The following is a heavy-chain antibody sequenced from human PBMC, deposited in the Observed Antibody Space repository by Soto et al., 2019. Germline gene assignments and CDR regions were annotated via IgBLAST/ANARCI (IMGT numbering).Heavy chain of an antibody. CDR3: ARVLYYYGSGSYSRSHLEAVY. J-gene: IGHJ1*01. Sequence: SETLGLTCAVSGYSISSGYYWGWIRQPPGKGLEWIGSIYHSGSTYYNPSLKRRVTISVDTSNNQFSLMLGSVTAEDTAVYYCARVLYYYGSGSYSRSHLEAVYWGHGTLATVS. D-gene: IGHD3-10*01. CDR1: GYSISSGYY. V-gene: IGHV4-38-2*01. CDR2: IYHSGST.